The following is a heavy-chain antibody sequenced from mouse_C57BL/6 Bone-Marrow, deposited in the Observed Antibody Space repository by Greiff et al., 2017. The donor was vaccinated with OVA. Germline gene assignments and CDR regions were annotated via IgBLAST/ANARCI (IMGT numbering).Heavy chain of an antibody. V-gene: IGHV1-74*01. CDR1: GYTFTSYW. CDR3: AMGGPAWLAY. Sequence: QVQLQQPGADLVKPAASVKVSCKASGYTFTSYWRFWLKQRPAQGLEWIGRIHPSDSETNYNQKFKGNATLTVDNSSSTAYMQLSSLKSEDSAVYDCAMGGPAWLAYWGQGTLVTVSA. J-gene: IGHJ3*01. CDR2: IHPSDSET.